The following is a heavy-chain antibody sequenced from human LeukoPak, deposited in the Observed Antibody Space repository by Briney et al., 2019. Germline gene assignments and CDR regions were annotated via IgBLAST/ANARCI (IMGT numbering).Heavy chain of an antibody. D-gene: IGHD6-19*01. V-gene: IGHV4-4*02. CDR1: GGSISSSNW. CDR2: IYHSGST. CDR3: ATQRVDSSGWYLIDY. J-gene: IGHJ4*02. Sequence: KSSETLSLTCAVSGGSISSSNWWSWVRQPPGKGLEWIGEIYHSGSTNYNPSLKSRVTISVDKSKNQFSLKLSSVTAADTAVYYCATQRVDSSGWYLIDYWGQGTLVTVSS.